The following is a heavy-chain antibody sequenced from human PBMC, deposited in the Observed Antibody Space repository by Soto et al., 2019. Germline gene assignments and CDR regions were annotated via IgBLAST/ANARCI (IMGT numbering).Heavy chain of an antibody. CDR2: IYYSGST. D-gene: IGHD1-26*01. V-gene: IGHV4-30-4*01. CDR3: ARWEGEPTPPGGFDY. J-gene: IGHJ4*02. CDR1: GGSISSGDYY. Sequence: QVQLQESGPGLVKPSQTLSLTCTVSGGSISSGDYYWSWIRQPPGKGLEWIGYIYYSGSTYYNPSLKTRVTISVYTSKNQFSLKLSSVTAADTAVYYCARWEGEPTPPGGFDYWGQGTLVTVSS.